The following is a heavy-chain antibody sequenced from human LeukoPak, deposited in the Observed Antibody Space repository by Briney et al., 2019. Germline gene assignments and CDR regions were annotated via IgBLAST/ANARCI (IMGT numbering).Heavy chain of an antibody. D-gene: IGHD5-18*01. CDR1: GFTFYSYA. V-gene: IGHV3-23*01. CDR2: ISGSGGTT. CDR3: AKGALRGYSAPGVFDI. Sequence: GGSLRLSCAASGFTFYSYAMTWVRQAPGKGLEWVSSISGSGGTTYYAGPVEGRFTISRDDSKNTVYLHMKNLRTEDAATYYCAKGALRGYSAPGVFDIWGRGTIVTVS. J-gene: IGHJ3*02.